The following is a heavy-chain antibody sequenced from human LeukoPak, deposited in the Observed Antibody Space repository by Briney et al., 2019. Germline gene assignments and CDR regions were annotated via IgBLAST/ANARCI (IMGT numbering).Heavy chain of an antibody. CDR3: ANRRGTSGWSEGYFDY. CDR2: IYWDDDK. CDR1: GFSLRTSGVG. J-gene: IGHJ4*02. Sequence: GPTLVNPTQTLTLTCTFSGFSLRTSGVGVGWIRQPPGKAPEWLALIYWDDDKRYSPSLKSRLTITKDTSKNQVVLTMTNVDPLDTATYYCANRRGTSGWSEGYFDYWGQGTLVTVSS. V-gene: IGHV2-5*02. D-gene: IGHD6-19*01.